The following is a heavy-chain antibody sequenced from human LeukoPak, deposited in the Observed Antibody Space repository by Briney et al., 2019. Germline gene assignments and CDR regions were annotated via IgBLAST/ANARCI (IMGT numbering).Heavy chain of an antibody. CDR1: GGSISSYY. CDR2: IYYSGST. D-gene: IGHD6-13*01. J-gene: IGHJ5*02. CDR3: AREGRAAAGTGWFDP. Sequence: SGTLSLTCTVSGGSISSYYWSWIRQPPGKGLEWIGYIYYSGSTNYNPSLKSRVTISVDTSKNQFSLKLSSVTAADTAVYYCAREGRAAAGTGWFDPWGQGTLVTVSS. V-gene: IGHV4-59*01.